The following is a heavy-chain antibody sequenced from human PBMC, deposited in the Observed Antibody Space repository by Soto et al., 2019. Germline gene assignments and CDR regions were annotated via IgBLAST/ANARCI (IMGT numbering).Heavy chain of an antibody. Sequence: GGSLRLSCAASGFTFSSYAMHWVRQAPGKGLEYVSAISSNGGSTYYANSVKGRFTISRDNSKNTLYLQMGSLRAEDMAVYYCARQSYSSYYFDYWGQGTRVTVSS. D-gene: IGHD6-13*01. CDR2: ISSNGGST. J-gene: IGHJ4*02. CDR3: ARQSYSSYYFDY. CDR1: GFTFSSYA. V-gene: IGHV3-64*01.